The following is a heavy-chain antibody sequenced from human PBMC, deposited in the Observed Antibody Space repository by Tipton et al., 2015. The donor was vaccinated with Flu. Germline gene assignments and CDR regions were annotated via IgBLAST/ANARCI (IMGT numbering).Heavy chain of an antibody. V-gene: IGHV1-18*01. J-gene: IGHJ4*02. Sequence: QLVQSGGEVKKPGASVKVSCKASGYSFSNFGISWVRQAPGRGLEWMGWISTYNGNTNYAQKFQGRVTMTTDTSTNTAYMELRSLRSDDTAVYYCAKDLGQAGAADYWGQGTLVTVSS. CDR1: GYSFSNFG. D-gene: IGHD3-16*01. CDR3: AKDLGQAGAADY. CDR2: ISTYNGNT.